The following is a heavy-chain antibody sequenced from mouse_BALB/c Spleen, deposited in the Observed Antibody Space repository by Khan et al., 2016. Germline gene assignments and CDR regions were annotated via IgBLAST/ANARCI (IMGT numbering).Heavy chain of an antibody. CDR2: ISYDGSN. V-gene: IGHV3-6*02. J-gene: IGHJ3*01. CDR3: ARGGLGLMVTQFAY. D-gene: IGHD2-1*01. Sequence: EVQLQESGPGLVKPSQSLSLTCSVTGYSITSGYYWNWIRQFPGNKLEWMGYISYDGSNNYNPSLKNRISVTRDPSKNQLFLKLHSGTTEDTATYYCARGGLGLMVTQFAYWGQGTLVTVSA. CDR1: GYSITSGYY.